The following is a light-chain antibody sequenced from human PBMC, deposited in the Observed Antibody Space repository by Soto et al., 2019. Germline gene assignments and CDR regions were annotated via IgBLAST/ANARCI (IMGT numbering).Light chain of an antibody. CDR3: QQYETFSGT. CDR1: QTINSW. J-gene: IGKJ1*01. CDR2: DAS. V-gene: IGKV1-5*01. Sequence: EIQMTQSPSTLSASVGDRVTITCRASQTINSWLAWYQQKPGKAPKVLIFDASSLKTGVPSRFSGSGSGTEFTLTISNLQPDDFATYYCQQYETFSGTFGPGTKWIS.